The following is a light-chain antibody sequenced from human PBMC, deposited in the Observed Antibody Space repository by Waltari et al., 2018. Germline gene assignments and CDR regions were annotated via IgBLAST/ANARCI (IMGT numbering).Light chain of an antibody. CDR2: LKSDGNH. Sequence: QLVLTQSPSASASLGASVKLTCTLSSGHTNYDIAWHQQQPEKGPRYLRLKSDGNHSKGDGIPDRFSGSSSGGGRYLTISSLQSDDEADYYCQTWGTGIQVFGGGTKLNVL. CDR3: QTWGTGIQV. CDR1: SGHTNYD. V-gene: IGLV4-69*01. J-gene: IGLJ3*02.